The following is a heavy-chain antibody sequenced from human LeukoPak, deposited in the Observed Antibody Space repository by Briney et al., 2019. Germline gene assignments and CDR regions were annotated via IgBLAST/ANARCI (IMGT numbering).Heavy chain of an antibody. CDR1: GGSISSYY. V-gene: IGHV4-59*01. J-gene: IGHJ4*02. CDR3: ARNVGSSGWFDY. D-gene: IGHD6-19*01. Sequence: SETLSLTCTASGGSISSYYGSWIRQPPGKGLEWIGYIYYTGSTNYNPSLKSRVTISVDTSKNQFSLKLNSVTAGDTAVYYCARNVGSSGWFDYWGQGTLVTVSS. CDR2: IYYTGST.